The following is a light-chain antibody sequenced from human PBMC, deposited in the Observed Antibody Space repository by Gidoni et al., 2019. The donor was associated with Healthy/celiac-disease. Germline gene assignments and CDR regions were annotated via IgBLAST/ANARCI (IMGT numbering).Light chain of an antibody. CDR3: QQYNNWPPYT. Sequence: EIVMTQSPATLSVSPGARATLSCRASQSVSSNLAWYQQKPGQAPSLLIYGASTMATGIPARFSGSGSGTEFTLTISSLQSEDFAVYYCQQYNNWPPYTFGQXTKLEIK. J-gene: IGKJ2*01. CDR1: QSVSSN. CDR2: GAS. V-gene: IGKV3-15*01.